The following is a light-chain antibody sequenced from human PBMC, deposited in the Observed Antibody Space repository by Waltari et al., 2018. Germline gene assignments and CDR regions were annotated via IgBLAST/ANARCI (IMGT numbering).Light chain of an antibody. V-gene: IGKV1-39*01. CDR2: AAS. CDR3: HQSYSPLT. CDR1: QSISND. J-gene: IGKJ4*01. Sequence: DFQMTQPPSSLSASVGHRVTITCRASQSISNDLNWYQQKPGKAPNLLIYAASSLQSGVPSRFSGSGSGTDFTLTISSLQPEDFATYYCHQSYSPLTFGGGTKVEIK.